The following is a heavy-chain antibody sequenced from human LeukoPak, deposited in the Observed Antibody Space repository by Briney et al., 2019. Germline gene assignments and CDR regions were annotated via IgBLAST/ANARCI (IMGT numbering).Heavy chain of an antibody. CDR2: TYHSGST. V-gene: IGHV4-4*02. CDR3: ARVYIRNWEPNWFDP. J-gene: IGHJ5*02. Sequence: SETLSLTCAVSGGSISSSNWWSWVRQPPGKGLEWIGETYHSGSTNYNPSLKSRVTISVDTSKNQFSLKLSSVTAADTAVYYCARVYIRNWEPNWFDPWGQGTLVTVSS. CDR1: GGSISSSNW. D-gene: IGHD7-27*01.